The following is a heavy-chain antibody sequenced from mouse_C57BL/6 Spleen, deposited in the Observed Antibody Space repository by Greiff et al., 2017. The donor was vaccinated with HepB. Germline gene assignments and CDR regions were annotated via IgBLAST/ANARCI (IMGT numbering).Heavy chain of an antibody. J-gene: IGHJ4*01. D-gene: IGHD1-1*01. CDR1: GYTFTSYT. CDR2: INPSSGYT. Sequence: VKLMESGAELARPGASVKMSCKASGYTFTSYTMHWVKQRPGQGLEWIGYINPSSGYTKYNQKFKDKATLTADKSSSTAYMQLSSLTSEDSAVYYCARWGTTAMDYWGQGTSVTVSS. V-gene: IGHV1-4*01. CDR3: ARWGTTAMDY.